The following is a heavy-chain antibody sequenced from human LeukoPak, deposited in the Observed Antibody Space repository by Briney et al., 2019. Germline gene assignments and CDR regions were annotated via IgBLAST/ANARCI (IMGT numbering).Heavy chain of an antibody. CDR1: GFTFSSYA. J-gene: IGHJ5*02. V-gene: IGHV3-23*01. Sequence: GGSLRLSCAASGFTFSSYAMSWVRQAPGKGLEWVSAISGSGGSTHYADSVKGRFTISRDNSKNTLYLQMNSLRAEDMAVYYCAKDSGGQLLSLWFDPWGQGTLVTVSS. D-gene: IGHD2-2*01. CDR3: AKDSGGQLLSLWFDP. CDR2: ISGSGGST.